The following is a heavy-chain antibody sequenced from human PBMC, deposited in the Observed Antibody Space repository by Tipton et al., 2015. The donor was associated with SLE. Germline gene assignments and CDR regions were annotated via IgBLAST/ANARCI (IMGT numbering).Heavy chain of an antibody. CDR3: ARVGDIVGGPFDY. D-gene: IGHD2-15*01. CDR1: SGSISSGGYS. V-gene: IGHV4-30-2*01. CDR2: IYHSGSN. J-gene: IGHJ4*02. Sequence: TLSLTCAVSSGSISSGGYSWNWIRQPPGKGLEWIGYIYHSGSNYYNPSLKSRVTISVDRSKNQFSLKLRSVTAADTAVYYCARVGDIVGGPFDYWGQGTLVTVSS.